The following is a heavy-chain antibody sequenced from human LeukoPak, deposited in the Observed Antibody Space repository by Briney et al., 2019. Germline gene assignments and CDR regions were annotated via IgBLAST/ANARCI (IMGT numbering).Heavy chain of an antibody. CDR1: GGSISSYY. D-gene: IGHD3-10*01. CDR2: IYTSGST. J-gene: IGHJ6*03. Sequence: SQTLSLTCTVSGGSISSYYWGWIRQPAGKGLEWVGRIYTSGSTNYNPSLKSRVTMSVDTSKNQFSLKLSSVTAADTAVYYCARERYGSKRGYYYYYMDVWGKGTTVTVSS. V-gene: IGHV4-4*07. CDR3: ARERYGSKRGYYYYYMDV.